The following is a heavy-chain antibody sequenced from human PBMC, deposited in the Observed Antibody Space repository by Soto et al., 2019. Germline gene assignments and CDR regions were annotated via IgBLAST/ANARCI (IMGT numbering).Heavy chain of an antibody. CDR1: GVTFSSYA. Sequence: GGSVRLSCAASGVTFSSYAMSWVRQAPGKGLEWVSAISGSGGSTYYADSVKGRFTISRDNSKNTLYLQMNSLRAEDTAVYYCAKLETGAKGAPYWFDPWGQGTLVTVSS. V-gene: IGHV3-23*01. D-gene: IGHD3-16*01. J-gene: IGHJ5*02. CDR3: AKLETGAKGAPYWFDP. CDR2: ISGSGGST.